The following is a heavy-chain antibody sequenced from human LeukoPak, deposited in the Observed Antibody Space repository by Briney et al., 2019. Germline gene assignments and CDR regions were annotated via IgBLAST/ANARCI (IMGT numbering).Heavy chain of an antibody. Sequence: AGGSLRLSCAASGFTFSSYGMHWVRQAPGKGLEWVAVIWNDGGKKYYADSVKGRFTISRDNSKNTVYLQMNSLRAEDTAVYYCARWVFEYWGQGTLVTVSS. CDR2: IWNDGGKK. J-gene: IGHJ4*02. V-gene: IGHV3-33*01. CDR1: GFTFSSYG. CDR3: ARWVFEY.